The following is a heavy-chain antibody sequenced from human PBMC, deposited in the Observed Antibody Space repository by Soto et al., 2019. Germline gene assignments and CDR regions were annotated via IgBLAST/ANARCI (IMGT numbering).Heavy chain of an antibody. D-gene: IGHD3-22*01. CDR1: GGSISSYY. J-gene: IGHJ5*02. Sequence: SETLSLTCTVSGGSISSYYWSWIRQPPGKGLEWIGYIYYSGSTNYNPSLKSRVTISVDTSKNQFSLKLSSVTAADTAVYYCARDKTYDSSGYYNWFDPWGQGTLVTVSS. CDR2: IYYSGST. V-gene: IGHV4-59*01. CDR3: ARDKTYDSSGYYNWFDP.